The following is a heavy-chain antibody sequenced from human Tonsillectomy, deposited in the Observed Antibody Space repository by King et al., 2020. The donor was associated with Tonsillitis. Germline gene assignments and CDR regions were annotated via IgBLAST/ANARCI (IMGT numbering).Heavy chain of an antibody. Sequence: QLVQSGGGLVKPGGSLRLSCAASGFTFSNAWMSWVRQAPGKGLEWVGRIKSKTDGGTTDYAAPVKGRFTISRDDSKNTLYLQMNSLKTEDTAVYYCTTDPPITIFGVVRDLDDYWGQGTLVTVSS. V-gene: IGHV3-15*01. CDR1: GFTFSNAW. CDR3: TTDPPITIFGVVRDLDDY. J-gene: IGHJ4*02. D-gene: IGHD3-3*01. CDR2: IKSKTDGGTT.